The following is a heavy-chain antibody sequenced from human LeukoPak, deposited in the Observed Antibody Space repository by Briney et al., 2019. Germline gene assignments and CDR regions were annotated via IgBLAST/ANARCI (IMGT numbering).Heavy chain of an antibody. V-gene: IGHV3-23*01. CDR1: GFTFSSYA. CDR3: AKGKSIAVAASKLDY. CDR2: ISGSGGST. Sequence: GGSLRLSCAASGFTFSSYAMSWVRQAPGKGLEWVSAISGSGGSTYYADSVKGRFTISRDNSNNTLYLQMNSLRAEDTAVYYCAKGKSIAVAASKLDYWGQGILVTVSS. D-gene: IGHD6-19*01. J-gene: IGHJ4*02.